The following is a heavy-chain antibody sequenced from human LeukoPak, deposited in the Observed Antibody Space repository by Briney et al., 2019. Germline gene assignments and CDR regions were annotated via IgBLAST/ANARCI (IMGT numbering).Heavy chain of an antibody. CDR2: IYHSGST. CDR3: ARGWSVLLWFGEPPRHFDY. Sequence: SQTLSLTCAVSGGSISSGGYSWSWIRQPPGKGLEWIGYIYHSGSTYYNPSLKSRVTISVDTSKNQFSLKLSSVTAADTAVYYCARGWSVLLWFGEPPRHFDYWGQGTLVTVSS. D-gene: IGHD3-10*01. J-gene: IGHJ4*02. CDR1: GGSISSGGYS. V-gene: IGHV4-30-2*05.